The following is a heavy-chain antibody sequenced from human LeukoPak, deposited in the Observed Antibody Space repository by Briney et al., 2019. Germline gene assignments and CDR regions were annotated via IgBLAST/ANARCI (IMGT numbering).Heavy chain of an antibody. J-gene: IGHJ2*01. CDR1: GFTFSSYA. Sequence: GGSLRLSCAASGFTFSSYAMSWVRQAPGKGLEWVSAISGSGGSTYYADSVKGRFTISRDNSKNTLYLQMNSLRAEDTAVYYCAKDSSSWYTYWYFDLWGRGTLVTVSS. CDR3: AKDSSSWYTYWYFDL. V-gene: IGHV3-23*01. D-gene: IGHD6-13*01. CDR2: ISGSGGST.